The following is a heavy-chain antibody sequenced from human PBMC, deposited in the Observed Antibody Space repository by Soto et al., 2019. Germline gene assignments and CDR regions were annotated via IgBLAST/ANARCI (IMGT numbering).Heavy chain of an antibody. Sequence: EVQLLESGGDLIQPGGSLTLSCAASGLTFSSYAMSWVRQAPGKGLGWVSAISSSGVSTFYADSVKGRFTISRDNSRNTLYLQMNSLRAEDTAIYYCAKDQPMTQPRPYFDYWGQGTLVTVFS. CDR2: ISSSGVST. V-gene: IGHV3-23*01. J-gene: IGHJ4*02. D-gene: IGHD3-22*01. CDR1: GLTFSSYA. CDR3: AKDQPMTQPRPYFDY.